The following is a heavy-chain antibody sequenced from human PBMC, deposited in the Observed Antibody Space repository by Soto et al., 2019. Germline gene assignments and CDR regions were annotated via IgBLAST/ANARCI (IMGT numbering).Heavy chain of an antibody. CDR2: ISSSGSTI. CDR3: ARVLRVVIAADRGPIDY. CDR1: GFTFSSYE. D-gene: IGHD3-22*01. J-gene: IGHJ4*02. V-gene: IGHV3-48*03. Sequence: GRSLRLSCAASGFTFSSYEMNWVRQAPGKGLEWVSYISSSGSTIYYADSVKGRFTISRDNAKNSLYLQMNSLRAGDTAVYYCARVLRVVIAADRGPIDYWGQRSLLTISA.